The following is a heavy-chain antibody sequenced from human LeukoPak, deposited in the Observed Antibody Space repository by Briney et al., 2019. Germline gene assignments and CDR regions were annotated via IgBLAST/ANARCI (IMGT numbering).Heavy chain of an antibody. CDR3: ARDPHTATYGMDV. D-gene: IGHD5-18*01. V-gene: IGHV3-11*01. Sequence: GGSLRLSCAASGFTFSDYYMSWIRQAPGKGLEWVLYISSSGSTIYYADSVKGRFTISRDNAKNSLYLQMNSLRAEDTAVYYCARDPHTATYGMDVWGQGTTVTVSS. J-gene: IGHJ6*02. CDR2: ISSSGSTI. CDR1: GFTFSDYY.